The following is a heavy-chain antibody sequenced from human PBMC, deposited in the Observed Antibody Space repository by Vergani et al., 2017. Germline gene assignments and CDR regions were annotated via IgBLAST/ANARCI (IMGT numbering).Heavy chain of an antibody. CDR1: GFTFSSYW. CDR3: ARGPSEYYDILTGYQFPYYYYGMDV. D-gene: IGHD3-9*01. CDR2: INSDGSST. V-gene: IGHV3-74*01. J-gene: IGHJ6*02. Sequence: EVQLVESGGGLVQPGGSLRLSCAASGFTFSSYWMHWVRQAPGKGLVWVSRINSDGSSTSYADSVKGRFTISRDNAKNTLYLQMNSLRAEDTAVYYCARGPSEYYDILTGYQFPYYYYGMDVWGQGTTVTVSS.